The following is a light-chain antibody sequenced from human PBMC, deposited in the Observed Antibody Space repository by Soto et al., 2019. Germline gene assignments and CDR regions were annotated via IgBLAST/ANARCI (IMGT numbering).Light chain of an antibody. V-gene: IGKV3-20*01. CDR2: GAS. CDR1: QSVSSSY. J-gene: IGKJ1*01. Sequence: EIVLTQSPGPLSLSPGERSTLSCMASQSVSSSYLAWYQQKPGQAPRLLIYGASSRATGIPDRFSGSGSGTDFTLTISRLEPEDFAVYYCQQYGSSPTTFGQGTKVDIK. CDR3: QQYGSSPTT.